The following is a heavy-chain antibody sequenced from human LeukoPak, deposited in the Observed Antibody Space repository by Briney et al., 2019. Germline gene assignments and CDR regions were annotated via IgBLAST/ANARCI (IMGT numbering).Heavy chain of an antibody. J-gene: IGHJ4*02. CDR3: ARVRRIVVVITPHYYFDY. CDR1: GGSISSGGYY. V-gene: IGHV4-31*03. D-gene: IGHD3-22*01. Sequence: SETLSLTCTVSGGSISSGGYYWSWIRQHPGKGLEWIGYIYYSGSTYYNPSLKSRVTISVDTSKSQFSLKLSSVTAADTAVYYCARVRRIVVVITPHYYFDYWGQGTLVTVSS. CDR2: IYYSGST.